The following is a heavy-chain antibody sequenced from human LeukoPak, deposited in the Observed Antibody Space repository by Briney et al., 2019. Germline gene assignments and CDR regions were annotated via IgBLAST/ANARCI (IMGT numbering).Heavy chain of an antibody. CDR1: GFTFSSYG. CDR2: ISYDGSNK. CDR3: AKFMMGATGDFDY. D-gene: IGHD1-26*01. Sequence: GGSLRLSCAASGFTFSSYGMHWVRQAPGKGLEWVAVISYDGSNKYYADSVKGRFTISRDNSKNTLYLQMNSLRAEDTAVYYCAKFMMGATGDFDYWGQGTLVTVSS. V-gene: IGHV3-30*18. J-gene: IGHJ4*02.